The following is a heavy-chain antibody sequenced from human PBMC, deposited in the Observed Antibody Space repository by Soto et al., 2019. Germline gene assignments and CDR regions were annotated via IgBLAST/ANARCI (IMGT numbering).Heavy chain of an antibody. CDR2: IYPGDSDT. D-gene: IGHD6-13*01. J-gene: IGHJ4*02. Sequence: GESLKISCKGSGYSFTSYWIGWVRQMPGKGLEWMGVIYPGDSDTRYSPSFQGQVTISADKSISTAYLQWSSLKASDTAMYYCARSIAAAGTRVTFDYWGLGTLVTVSS. V-gene: IGHV5-51*01. CDR1: GYSFTSYW. CDR3: ARSIAAAGTRVTFDY.